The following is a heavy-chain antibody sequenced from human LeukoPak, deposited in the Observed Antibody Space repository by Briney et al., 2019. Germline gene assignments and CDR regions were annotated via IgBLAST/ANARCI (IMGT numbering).Heavy chain of an antibody. J-gene: IGHJ3*02. CDR1: GGSFSGYY. CDR3: ARVRYSGSYRDAFDI. Sequence: SETLSLTCAVFGGSFSGYYWSWIRQPPGKGLEWIGKILHSGSTTYNPSLKSRITVSVDTSKNQFSLKLNSVTAEDTAVYYCARVRYSGSYRDAFDIWGQGTMVTVSS. V-gene: IGHV4-34*12. CDR2: ILHSGST. D-gene: IGHD1-26*01.